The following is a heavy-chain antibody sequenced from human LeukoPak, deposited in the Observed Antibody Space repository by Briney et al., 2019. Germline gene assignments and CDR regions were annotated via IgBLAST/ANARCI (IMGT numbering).Heavy chain of an antibody. CDR3: AKGRITIFGAVPPDYWYYMDV. D-gene: IGHD3-3*01. CDR2: ISGSGGST. J-gene: IGHJ6*03. CDR1: GFTFSSYA. V-gene: IGHV3-23*01. Sequence: GGSLRLSCAASGFTFSSYAMSWVRQAPGKGLEWVSAISGSGGSTYYADSVKGRFTISRDNSKNTLYLQMNSLRAEDTAVYYCAKGRITIFGAVPPDYWYYMDVWGKGTTVTVSS.